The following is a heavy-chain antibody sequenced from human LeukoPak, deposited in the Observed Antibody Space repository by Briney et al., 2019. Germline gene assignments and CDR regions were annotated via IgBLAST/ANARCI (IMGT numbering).Heavy chain of an antibody. CDR1: GFTFSSYG. J-gene: IGHJ4*02. CDR2: IRYDGSNK. D-gene: IGHD2-2*02. CDR3: AKDRSGYCSSTSCYTPGD. V-gene: IGHV3-30*02. Sequence: LSGGSLRLSCAASGFTFSSYGMHWVRQAPCKGLEWVAFIRYDGSNKYYADSVKGRFTISRDNSKNTLYLQMNSLRAEDTAVYYCAKDRSGYCSSTSCYTPGDWGQGTLVTVSS.